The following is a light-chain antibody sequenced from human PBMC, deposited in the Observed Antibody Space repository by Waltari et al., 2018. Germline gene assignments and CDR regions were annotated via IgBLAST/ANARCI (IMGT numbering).Light chain of an antibody. Sequence: EIVMTQSPATLSVSPGERATPSCRARQSVSTNLAWFQQRSGQAPRLLLYGASTRATGIPAKFSGSGSGTEFTLTISSLQSEDFVLYYCQQYESWPLTFGGGTKVEI. V-gene: IGKV3-15*01. CDR3: QQYESWPLT. CDR1: QSVSTN. J-gene: IGKJ4*01. CDR2: GAS.